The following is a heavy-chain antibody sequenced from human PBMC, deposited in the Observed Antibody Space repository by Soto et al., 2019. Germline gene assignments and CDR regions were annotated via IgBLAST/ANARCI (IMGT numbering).Heavy chain of an antibody. CDR2: ISGSGGST. J-gene: IGHJ6*03. CDR3: AKGGLGYCSSTSCYSVGGYYYYYYMDV. Sequence: GGSLRLSCAASGFTFSSYAMGWVRQAPGKGLEWVSGISGSGGSTYYADTVKGRFTISRDNSKNTLYLQMNSLRAEDTAVYYCAKGGLGYCSSTSCYSVGGYYYYYYMDVWGKGTTVTVSS. V-gene: IGHV3-23*01. CDR1: GFTFSSYA. D-gene: IGHD2-2*01.